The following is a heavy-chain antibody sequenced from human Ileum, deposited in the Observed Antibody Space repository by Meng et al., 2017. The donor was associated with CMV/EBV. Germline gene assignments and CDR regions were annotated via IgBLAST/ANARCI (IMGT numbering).Heavy chain of an antibody. CDR2: IYWDDDK. Sequence: FSGFSLNTSGVGVGWIRQPPGKALEWLALIYWDDDKRYSPSLKNRLTITRDTSKNQVVLTMTDVDPVDTGTYFCAHALTARLDAFDIWGRGTVVTVSS. V-gene: IGHV2-5*02. J-gene: IGHJ3*02. CDR3: AHALTARLDAFDI. CDR1: GFSLNTSGVG. D-gene: IGHD6-6*01.